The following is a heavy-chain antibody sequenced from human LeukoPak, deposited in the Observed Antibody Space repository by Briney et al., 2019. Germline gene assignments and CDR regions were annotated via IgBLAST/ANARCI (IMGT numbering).Heavy chain of an antibody. D-gene: IGHD3-22*01. V-gene: IGHV1-18*01. J-gene: IGHJ4*02. CDR2: ISAYNGNT. CDR3: ARVRHYYDSSGYPDY. CDR1: GYTFTSYG. Sequence: GASVKVSCKASGYTFTSYGISWVRQAPGQGLEWMGWISAYNGNTNYAQKLQDRVTMTTDTSTSTAYMELRSLRSDDTAVYYCARVRHYYDSSGYPDYWGQGTLVTVSS.